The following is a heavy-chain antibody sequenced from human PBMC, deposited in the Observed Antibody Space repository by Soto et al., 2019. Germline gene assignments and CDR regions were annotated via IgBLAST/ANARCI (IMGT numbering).Heavy chain of an antibody. CDR3: ARGRTVRNYADDSSDYFYFFDY. J-gene: IGHJ4*02. D-gene: IGHD3-22*01. CDR1: GDSISTFY. Sequence: SETLSLTCTVSGDSISTFYWGWMRQSPGKELEWVGYVYYTGSTNYNPSLKSRVTISVDRSKNQFSLKLTSANAADTAVYYCARGRTVRNYADDSSDYFYFFDYWGQGTQVTVSS. V-gene: IGHV4-59*01. CDR2: VYYTGST.